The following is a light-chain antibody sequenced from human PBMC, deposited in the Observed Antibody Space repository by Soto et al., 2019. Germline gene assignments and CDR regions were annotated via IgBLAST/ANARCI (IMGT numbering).Light chain of an antibody. CDR2: DAS. CDR1: QSLSSNF. Sequence: EIVMTQSPATLSVSPGERATLSCRASQSLSSNFLAWYQQKPGQAPRLLIYDASNRATGIPARFSGSGSATDFTLTISSLEPEDFAVYYCQQRCDWPLTFGGGTKVDIK. J-gene: IGKJ4*01. V-gene: IGKV3D-20*02. CDR3: QQRCDWPLT.